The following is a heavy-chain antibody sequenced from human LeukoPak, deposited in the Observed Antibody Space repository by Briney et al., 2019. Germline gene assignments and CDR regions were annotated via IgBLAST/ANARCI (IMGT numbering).Heavy chain of an antibody. CDR1: GFTFSDHY. J-gene: IGHJ6*03. CDR2: TRDKPNSYTT. Sequence: VQPGGSLRLSCAASGFTFSDHYMDWVRQAPGRGLEWVGRTRDKPNSYTTEYAASVKGRFTISRDVSKNSLYLQMNSLKTEDTAVYYCARVTVTTGSYYYYMDVWGKGTTVTVSS. V-gene: IGHV3-72*01. D-gene: IGHD4-17*01. CDR3: ARVTVTTGSYYYYMDV.